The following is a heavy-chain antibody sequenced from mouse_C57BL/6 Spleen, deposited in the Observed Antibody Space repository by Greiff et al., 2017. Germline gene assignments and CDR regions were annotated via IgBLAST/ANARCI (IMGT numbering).Heavy chain of an antibody. CDR2: ISGGGGNT. V-gene: IGHV5-9*01. D-gene: IGHD2-5*01. CDR3: ARHKSNPFAY. Sequence: VQLKESGGGLVKPGGSLKLSCAASGFTFSSYTMSWVRQTPEKRLEWVATISGGGGNTYYPDSVKGRFTISRDNAKNTLYLQMSSLRSEDTALYYCARHKSNPFAYWGQGTLVTVSA. CDR1: GFTFSSYT. J-gene: IGHJ3*01.